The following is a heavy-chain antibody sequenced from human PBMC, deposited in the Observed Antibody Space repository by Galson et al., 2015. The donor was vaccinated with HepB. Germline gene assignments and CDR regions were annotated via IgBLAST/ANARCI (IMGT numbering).Heavy chain of an antibody. J-gene: IGHJ4*02. CDR1: GFTFSDYD. CDR2: ISQSGTYT. Sequence: SLRLSCAASGFTFSDYDMSWIRQAPGKGLEWISYISQSGTYTNYADSVKGRFTISRDNSQNSLYLQINSLRAEDTAVYYCARGADVDYGDPSHFDYWGQGTLVTVSS. CDR3: ARGADVDYGDPSHFDY. D-gene: IGHD4-17*01. V-gene: IGHV3-11*06.